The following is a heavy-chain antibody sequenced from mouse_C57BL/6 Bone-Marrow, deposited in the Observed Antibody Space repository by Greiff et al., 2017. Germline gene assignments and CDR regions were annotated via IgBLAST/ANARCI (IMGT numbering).Heavy chain of an antibody. V-gene: IGHV1-15*01. CDR2: IDPETGGT. J-gene: IGHJ2*01. Sequence: QVQLQQSGAELVRPGASVTLSCKASGYTFTDYEMHWVKQTPVHGLEWIGAIDPETGGTAYNQKFKGKAILTADKSSSTAYMELRSLTSEDSAVYYCTRGGMVTAPFDYWGQGTTLTGSS. D-gene: IGHD2-2*01. CDR1: GYTFTDYE. CDR3: TRGGMVTAPFDY.